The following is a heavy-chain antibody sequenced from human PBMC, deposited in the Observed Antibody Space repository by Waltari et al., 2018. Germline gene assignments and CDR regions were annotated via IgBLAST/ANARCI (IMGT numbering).Heavy chain of an antibody. J-gene: IGHJ3*02. Sequence: QVQLVQSGAEAKKPGASVKVSCKASGSTFPSYAMPWVRQAPGQRLAWMGWMNPNSGNTGYAQKFQGRVTMTRNTSISTAYMELSSLRSEDTAVYYCARGREYSSSSDAFDIWGQGTMVTVSS. CDR2: MNPNSGNT. D-gene: IGHD6-6*01. CDR3: ARGREYSSSSDAFDI. V-gene: IGHV1-8*02. CDR1: GSTFPSYA.